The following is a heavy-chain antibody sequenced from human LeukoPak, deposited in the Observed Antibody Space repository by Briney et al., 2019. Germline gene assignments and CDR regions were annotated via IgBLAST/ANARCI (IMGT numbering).Heavy chain of an antibody. D-gene: IGHD5-12*01. CDR3: AKGWLRGYYGMDV. CDR2: IGTAGDT. Sequence: PGGSLRLSCAASGFTFSSYDMHWFRQATGKGLEWVSAIGTAGDTYYPGSVKGRFTISRENAKNSLYLQMNSLRAEDTAVYYCAKGWLRGYYGMDVWGKGITVTVSS. CDR1: GFTFSSYD. J-gene: IGHJ6*04. V-gene: IGHV3-13*01.